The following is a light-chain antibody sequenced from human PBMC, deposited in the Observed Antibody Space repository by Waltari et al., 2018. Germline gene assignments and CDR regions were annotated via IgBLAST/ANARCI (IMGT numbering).Light chain of an antibody. CDR2: QDS. CDR3: QAWDSSTAVV. J-gene: IGLJ2*01. CDR1: KLGDKY. V-gene: IGLV3-1*01. Sequence: SYELTQPPSVSVSPGQTASITCSGDKLGDKYACWYQQKPGQSPVLVIYQDSKRPSGIPERFSRSNAGNTATLPISGTQAMDEADYYCQAWDSSTAVVFGGGTKLTVL.